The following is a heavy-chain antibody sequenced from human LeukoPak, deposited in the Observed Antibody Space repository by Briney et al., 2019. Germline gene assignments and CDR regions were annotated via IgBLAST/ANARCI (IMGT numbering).Heavy chain of an antibody. Sequence: HPGGSLRLSCAASGFTFSNYWMHWVRQAPGKGLVYVSRINSDGSSANYADSVQGRFTISRDNAKNTLYVQMNSLRAEDTAVYYCARGYSGSYRIDYWGQGTLVTVSS. CDR2: INSDGSSA. CDR1: GFTFSNYW. J-gene: IGHJ4*02. D-gene: IGHD1-26*01. V-gene: IGHV3-74*01. CDR3: ARGYSGSYRIDY.